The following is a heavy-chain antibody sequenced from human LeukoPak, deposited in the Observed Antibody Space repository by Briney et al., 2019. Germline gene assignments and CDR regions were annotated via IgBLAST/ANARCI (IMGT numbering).Heavy chain of an antibody. CDR3: ARGNPTMYSSGSDNWFDP. CDR2: ISAYNGNT. Sequence: ASVKVSCKASGYTFTSYGISWVRQAPGQGLEWMGWISAYNGNTNYAQKLQGRVTMTTDTSTSTAYMELRSLRPDDTAVYYCARGNPTMYSSGSDNWFDPWGQRTLVTVSS. D-gene: IGHD6-19*01. V-gene: IGHV1-18*01. J-gene: IGHJ5*02. CDR1: GYTFTSYG.